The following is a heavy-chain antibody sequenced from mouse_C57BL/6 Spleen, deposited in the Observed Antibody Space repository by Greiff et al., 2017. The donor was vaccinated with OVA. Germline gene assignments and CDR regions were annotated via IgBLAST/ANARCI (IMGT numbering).Heavy chain of an antibody. D-gene: IGHD2-4*01. CDR3: TRSGYYDYDEGLFAY. J-gene: IGHJ3*01. V-gene: IGHV1-15*01. Sequence: VKLVESGAELVRPGASVTLSCKASGYTFTDYEMHWVKQTPVHGLEWIGAIDPETGGTAYNQKFKGKAILTADKSSSTAYMELRSLTSEDSAVYYCTRSGYYDYDEGLFAYWGQGTLVTVSA. CDR2: IDPETGGT. CDR1: GYTFTDYE.